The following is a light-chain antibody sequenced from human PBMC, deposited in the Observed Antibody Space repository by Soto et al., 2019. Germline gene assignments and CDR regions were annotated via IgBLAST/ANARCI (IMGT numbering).Light chain of an antibody. V-gene: IGLV2-8*01. CDR2: EVT. Sequence: QSALTQPPSASGSPGQSVTISCTGTSSDVGGYNYVSWYQQYPGRAPKLMIYEVTKRPSGVPDRFSGSKSGNTASLTVSGLRAEDEAEYYFSSYASRNNFYVVFGGGTKLTVL. CDR1: SSDVGGYNY. CDR3: SSYASRNNFYVV. J-gene: IGLJ3*02.